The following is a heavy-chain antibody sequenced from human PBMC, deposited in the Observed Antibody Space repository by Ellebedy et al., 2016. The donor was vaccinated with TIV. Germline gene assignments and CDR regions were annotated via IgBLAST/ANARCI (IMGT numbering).Heavy chain of an antibody. CDR1: GFSLSNLIMG. D-gene: IGHD2-21*02. J-gene: IGHJ4*02. CDR3: ARALKYCGGDCTYKFDF. V-gene: IGHV2-26*01. CDR2: IFSNDKK. Sequence: SGPTLVKPTETLTLTCTVSGFSLSNLIMGVSWIRQPPGKALEWLAHIFSNDKKSFSTSLKSRLTISKDTSKSQVVFTMTNMDPVDTATYYCARALKYCGGDCTYKFDFWGQGALVTVSS.